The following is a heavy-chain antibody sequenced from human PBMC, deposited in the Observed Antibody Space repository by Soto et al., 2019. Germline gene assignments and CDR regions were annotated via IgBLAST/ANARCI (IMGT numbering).Heavy chain of an antibody. Sequence: GGSLRLSCAASGFSFGSYALSWVRQAPGKGLEWVSTISGSGGKTFYADSVKGRFSISRDTSQSTLYLQMNSLRADDTAMYYCARWSYLDYWGQGTRVTVSS. V-gene: IGHV3-23*01. CDR1: GFSFGSYA. CDR2: ISGSGGKT. D-gene: IGHD3-3*01. CDR3: ARWSYLDY. J-gene: IGHJ4*02.